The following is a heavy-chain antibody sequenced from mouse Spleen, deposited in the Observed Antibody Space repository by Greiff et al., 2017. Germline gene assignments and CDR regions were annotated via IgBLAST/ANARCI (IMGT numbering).Heavy chain of an antibody. CDR3: AREGYDGSSLYFDY. CDR1: GYSITSGYD. D-gene: IGHD1-3*01. J-gene: IGHJ2*01. CDR2: ISYSGST. V-gene: IGHV3-1*01. Sequence: VQLKESGPGMVKPSQSLSLTCTVTGYSITSGYDWHWIRHFPGNKLEWLGYISYSGSTNYNPPLKSRISITHDTSKNHFFLKLNSVTTEDTATYYCAREGYDGSSLYFDYWGQGTTLTVSS.